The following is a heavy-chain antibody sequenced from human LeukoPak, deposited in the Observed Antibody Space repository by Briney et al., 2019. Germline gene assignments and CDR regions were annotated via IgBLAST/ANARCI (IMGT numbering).Heavy chain of an antibody. CDR2: IYPGDSDT. D-gene: IGHD2-15*01. Sequence: GESLKISCKGSGYSFTSYWIGWVRQMPGKGLEWMGIIYPGDSDTRYSPSFQGQVTISADKSISTAYLQWSSLKASDTAMYYCARHGTYCSGGSCYSDYWGQGTLVTVSS. CDR3: ARHGTYCSGGSCYSDY. J-gene: IGHJ4*02. V-gene: IGHV5-51*01. CDR1: GYSFTSYW.